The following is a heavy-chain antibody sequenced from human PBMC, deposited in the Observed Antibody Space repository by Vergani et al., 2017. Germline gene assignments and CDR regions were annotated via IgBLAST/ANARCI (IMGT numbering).Heavy chain of an antibody. CDR2: IYSGGSST. D-gene: IGHD6-25*01. CDR1: GFTFSSYA. J-gene: IGHJ4*02. CDR3: AKGGAGQRPASSDY. Sequence: EVQLLESGGGLVQPGGSLRLSCAASGFTFSSYAMSWVRQAPGKGLEWVSVIYSGGSSTYYADSVKGRFTISRDNSKNTLYLQMNSLRAEDTAVYYCAKGGAGQRPASSDYWGQGTLVTVSS. V-gene: IGHV3-23*03.